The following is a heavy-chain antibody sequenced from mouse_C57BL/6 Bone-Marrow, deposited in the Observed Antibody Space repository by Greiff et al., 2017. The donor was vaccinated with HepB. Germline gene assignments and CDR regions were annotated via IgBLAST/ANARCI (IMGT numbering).Heavy chain of an antibody. CDR1: GYTFTSYW. CDR3: ARERITTVVAKRFAY. Sequence: QVQLQQSGAELAKPGASVKLSCKASGYTFTSYWMHWVKQRPGQGLEGIGYINPSSGYTKYNQKFKDKATLTADKSSSTAYMQLSSLTYEDSAVYYCARERITTVVAKRFAYWGQGTLVTVSA. CDR2: INPSSGYT. J-gene: IGHJ3*01. V-gene: IGHV1-7*01. D-gene: IGHD1-1*01.